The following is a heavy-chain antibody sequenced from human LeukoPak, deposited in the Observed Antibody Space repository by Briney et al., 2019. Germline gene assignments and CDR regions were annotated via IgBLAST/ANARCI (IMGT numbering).Heavy chain of an antibody. V-gene: IGHV5-51*01. Sequence: GESLKISCKGSGYTFSSYWIGWVRQMPGKGLEWMGIIYPTDSETRYSPSFQGQVTISVDKSINTAYLQRSSLKASDTAMYFCARRSPYSTAWAAFDSWGQGTLVTASS. CDR3: ARRSPYSTAWAAFDS. D-gene: IGHD6-19*01. J-gene: IGHJ4*01. CDR2: IYPTDSET. CDR1: GYTFSSYW.